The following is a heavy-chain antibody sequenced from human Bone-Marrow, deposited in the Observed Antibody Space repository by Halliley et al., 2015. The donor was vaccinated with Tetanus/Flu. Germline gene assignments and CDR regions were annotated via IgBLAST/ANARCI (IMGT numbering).Heavy chain of an antibody. J-gene: IGHJ6*02. Sequence: TLSLTCTVSGGSIANHYWTWTRQPPGKGLEWIAYISHSGGTNYNRSLKSRVTITADKSKNQFSLKVRSVTAADTAVYYCAREAYSYYGMDVWGQGTTVIVSS. V-gene: IGHV4-59*11. CDR3: AREAYSYYGMDV. CDR2: ISHSGGT. CDR1: GGSIANHY.